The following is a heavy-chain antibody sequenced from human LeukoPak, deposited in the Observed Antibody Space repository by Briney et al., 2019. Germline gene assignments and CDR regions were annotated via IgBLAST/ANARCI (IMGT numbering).Heavy chain of an antibody. Sequence: ASVKVSCKVSGYTLTELSMHWVRQAPGKGLEWIGGFDPEDGETIYAQKFQGRVTMTEDTSTDTAYMELSSLRSEDTAVYYCATPPPYYYDSSGYYLGASRFDYWGQGTLVTVSS. CDR2: FDPEDGET. V-gene: IGHV1-24*01. CDR1: GYTLTELS. J-gene: IGHJ4*02. D-gene: IGHD3-22*01. CDR3: ATPPPYYYDSSGYYLGASRFDY.